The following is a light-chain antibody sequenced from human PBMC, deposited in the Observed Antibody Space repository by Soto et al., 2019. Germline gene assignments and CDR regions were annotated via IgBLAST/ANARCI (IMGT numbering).Light chain of an antibody. Sequence: EIVMTQSPATLSVSPGERATLSCRASQSVTSNLAWYQQKPGQAPSLLIYDISARATGIPTRFSGSGSGTEFTLTISSLQSEDFAVYYCQQYNDSPLTLGGGTKADIK. CDR3: QQYNDSPLT. J-gene: IGKJ4*01. CDR1: QSVTSN. V-gene: IGKV3D-15*01. CDR2: DIS.